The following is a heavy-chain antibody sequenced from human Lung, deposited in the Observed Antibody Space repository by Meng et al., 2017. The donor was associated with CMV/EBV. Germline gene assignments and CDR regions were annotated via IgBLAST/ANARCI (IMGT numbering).Heavy chain of an antibody. V-gene: IGHV3-11*04. Sequence: GESLKISCAASGFTFSDYYMSWIRQAPGKGLEWVSYISSSGSTIYYADSVKGRFTISRDNAKNSLYLQMNSLRAEDTAVYYCARALVSYIDYWGQGNLVXVSS. CDR3: ARALVSYIDY. J-gene: IGHJ4*02. CDR2: ISSSGSTI. D-gene: IGHD3-10*01. CDR1: GFTFSDYY.